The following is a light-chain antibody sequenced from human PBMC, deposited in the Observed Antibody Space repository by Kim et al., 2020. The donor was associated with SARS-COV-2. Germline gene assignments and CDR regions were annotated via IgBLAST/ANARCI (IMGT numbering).Light chain of an antibody. J-gene: IGLJ2*01. CDR1: KLGDKY. CDR3: QAWDSSSVV. CDR2: QDS. Sequence: SVSPGQTASITCSGDKLGDKYACWYQQKPGQSPVLVIYQDSKRPSGIPGRFSGSNSGNTATLTISGTQAMDEADYYCQAWDSSSVVFGGGTQLPVL. V-gene: IGLV3-1*01.